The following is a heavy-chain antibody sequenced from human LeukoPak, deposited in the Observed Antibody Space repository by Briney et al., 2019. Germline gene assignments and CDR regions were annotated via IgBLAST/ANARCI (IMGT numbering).Heavy chain of an antibody. V-gene: IGHV4-39*07. CDR1: GGSISSSSYY. D-gene: IGHD1-26*01. CDR2: IYYSGST. CDR3: ARITGSYYGYYYYYMDV. J-gene: IGHJ6*03. Sequence: SETLSLTCTVSGGSISSSSYYWGWIRQPPGKGLEWTGSIYYSGSTYYNPSLKSRVTMSVDTSKNQFSLKLSSVTAADTAVYYCARITGSYYGYYYYYMDVWGKGTTVTVSS.